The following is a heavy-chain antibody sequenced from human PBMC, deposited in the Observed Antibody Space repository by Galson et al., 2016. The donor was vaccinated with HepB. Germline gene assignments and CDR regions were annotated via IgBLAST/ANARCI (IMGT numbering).Heavy chain of an antibody. D-gene: IGHD6-19*01. V-gene: IGHV3-30*03. CDR1: GFTFSSYG. CDR2: ISYDGSKK. Sequence: SLRLSCAASGFTFSSYGMHWVRQAPGKGLGWVAVISYDGSKKYYADSVKGRFTISRDNSKNTLYLQMNSLRPEDTAVYYCVIDPEGIKVADPDYWGQGTLVTVSS. CDR3: VIDPEGIKVADPDY. J-gene: IGHJ4*02.